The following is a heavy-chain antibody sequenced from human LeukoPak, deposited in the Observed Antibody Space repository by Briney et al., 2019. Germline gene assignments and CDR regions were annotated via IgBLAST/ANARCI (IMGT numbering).Heavy chain of an antibody. Sequence: SETLSLTCTVSGGSISSHYWIWLRQPPGKGLEWVGYLYYSGSTSYNPALMSRVTISVDTSKYQFSLKLSSVTAADTAVYYCARGHYIWGTYRQYFDYWGQGTLVTVSS. J-gene: IGHJ4*02. CDR2: LYYSGST. V-gene: IGHV4-59*11. CDR3: ARGHYIWGTYRQYFDY. D-gene: IGHD3-16*02. CDR1: GGSISSHY.